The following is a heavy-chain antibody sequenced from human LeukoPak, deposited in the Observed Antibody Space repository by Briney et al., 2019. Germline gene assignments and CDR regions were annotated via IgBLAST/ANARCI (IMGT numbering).Heavy chain of an antibody. J-gene: IGHJ4*02. CDR1: GDSIKSYY. D-gene: IGHD5-24*01. Sequence: PSETLSLTCNVSGDSIKSYYWSWIRQPPGKRLEWIGYIYYSGSTNYNPSLNSRASISIDTSKNQFSLRLSSVTAADTAVYYCARAGRRDGYKSYFDYWGQGTLVTVSS. CDR2: IYYSGST. V-gene: IGHV4-59*01. CDR3: ARAGRRDGYKSYFDY.